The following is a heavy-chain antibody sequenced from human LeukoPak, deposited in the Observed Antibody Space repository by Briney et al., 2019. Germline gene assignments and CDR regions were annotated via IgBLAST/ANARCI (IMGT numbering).Heavy chain of an antibody. J-gene: IGHJ3*02. CDR3: ASNLIAAVATDAFDI. Sequence: GASVKVSCKASGYTFTSYGISWVRQAPGQGLEWMGWISAYNGNTNYAQKLQGRVTMTTDTSTSTAYMELRSLRSDDTAVYYCASNLIAAVATDAFDIWGQGTMVTVSS. CDR1: GYTFTSYG. V-gene: IGHV1-18*01. D-gene: IGHD6-6*01. CDR2: ISAYNGNT.